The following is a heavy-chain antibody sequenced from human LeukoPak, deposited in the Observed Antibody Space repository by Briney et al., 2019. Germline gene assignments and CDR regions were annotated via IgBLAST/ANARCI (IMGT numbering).Heavy chain of an antibody. CDR2: ISYDGSNK. V-gene: IGHV3-30*04. J-gene: IGHJ4*02. CDR1: GFTFNSYS. D-gene: IGHD2-2*01. CDR3: ARQQIVVVLFDY. Sequence: GSLRLSRATPGFTFNSYSMALVPQASSKGLEGVAVISYDGSNKYYADSVKGRFTISRDNSKNTLYLQMNSLRAVDTAVYYCARQQIVVVLFDYWGQGTLVTVSS.